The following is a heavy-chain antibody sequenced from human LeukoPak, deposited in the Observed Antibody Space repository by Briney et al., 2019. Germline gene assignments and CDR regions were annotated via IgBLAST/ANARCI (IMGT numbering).Heavy chain of an antibody. CDR1: GGTFSSYA. J-gene: IGHJ3*02. CDR2: IIPIFGTA. Sequence: SVKVSCKASGGTFSSYAISWVRQAPGQGLEWMGGIIPIFGTANYAQKFQGRVTITADESTSTAYMELSRLRADDTAVYYCARRLRYFDPSVTFDIWGQGTMVTVSS. V-gene: IGHV1-69*13. D-gene: IGHD3-9*01. CDR3: ARRLRYFDPSVTFDI.